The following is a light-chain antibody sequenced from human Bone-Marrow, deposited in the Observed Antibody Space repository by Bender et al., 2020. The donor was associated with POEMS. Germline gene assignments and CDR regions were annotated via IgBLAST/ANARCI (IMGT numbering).Light chain of an antibody. CDR1: DLGDKD. CDR3: YSRHNSGGHWV. CDR2: EDT. J-gene: IGLJ3*02. V-gene: IGLV3-10*01. Sequence: SYGLTQPPSVSVSPGQIASITCSGLDLGDKDVCWYQQKSGQSPVLVIYEDTSRPSEIPERFSGSNSGALATLTISGAQAEDEGDYYCYSRHNSGGHWVFGGGTKLTVL.